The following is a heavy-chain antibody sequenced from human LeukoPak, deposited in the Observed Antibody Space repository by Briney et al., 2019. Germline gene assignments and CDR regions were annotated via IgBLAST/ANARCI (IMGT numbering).Heavy chain of an antibody. Sequence: GGSLRLSCAASGFTFSSYAMHWVRQAPGKGLEYVSAISSNGGSTYYANSVKGRFTISRDNSKNTLYLQMGSLRAEDMAVYYCARAIIGVYGLFDYWGQGTLVTVSS. CDR2: ISSNGGST. CDR1: GFTFSSYA. D-gene: IGHD3-3*01. V-gene: IGHV3-64*01. J-gene: IGHJ4*02. CDR3: ARAIIGVYGLFDY.